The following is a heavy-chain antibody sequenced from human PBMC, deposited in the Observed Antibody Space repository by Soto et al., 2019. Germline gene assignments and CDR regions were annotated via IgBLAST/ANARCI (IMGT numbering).Heavy chain of an antibody. CDR1: GGSISSSSYY. CDR3: ARHSYQAAAGTF. Sequence: SETLSLTCTVSGGSISSSSYYWGWIRQPPGKGLEWIGSIYYSGSTNYNPSLKSRVTISVDTSKNQFSLKLSSVTAADTAVYYCARHSYQAAAGTFWGQGTLVTVSS. D-gene: IGHD6-13*01. CDR2: IYYSGST. J-gene: IGHJ4*02. V-gene: IGHV4-39*01.